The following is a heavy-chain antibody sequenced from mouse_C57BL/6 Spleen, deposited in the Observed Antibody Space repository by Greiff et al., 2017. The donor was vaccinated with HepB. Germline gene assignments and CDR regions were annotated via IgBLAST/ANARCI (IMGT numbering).Heavy chain of an antibody. J-gene: IGHJ2*01. CDR2: IDPENGDT. D-gene: IGHD1-1*01. CDR3: TTRTVGY. Sequence: VHVKQSGAELVRPGASVKLSCTASGFNIKDDYMHWVKQRPEQGLEWIGWIDPENGDTEYASKFQGKATITADTSSNTAYLQLSSLTSEDTAVYYCTTRTVGYWGQGTTLTVSS. CDR1: GFNIKDDY. V-gene: IGHV14-4*01.